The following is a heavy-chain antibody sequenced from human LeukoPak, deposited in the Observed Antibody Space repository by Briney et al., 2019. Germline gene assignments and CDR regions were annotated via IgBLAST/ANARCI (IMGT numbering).Heavy chain of an antibody. V-gene: IGHV4-39*01. CDR2: YHNGNT. Sequence: PSETLSLTCTVCGVSIRSDTYYWGWIRQPPGKGLEWVGNYHNGNTYYNPSLKSRVTISEDTSKNQFSLRVNPVTAADTAVYYCARLWDSTGLYFYYYMVVWGEGTTVTVSS. CDR3: ARLWDSTGLYFYYYMVV. J-gene: IGHJ6*03. D-gene: IGHD6-19*01. CDR1: GVSIRSDTYY.